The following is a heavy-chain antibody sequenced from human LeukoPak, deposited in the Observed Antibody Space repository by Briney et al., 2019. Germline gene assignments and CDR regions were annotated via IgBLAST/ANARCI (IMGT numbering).Heavy chain of an antibody. CDR1: GFTFFTSW. J-gene: IGHJ4*02. D-gene: IGHD1-7*01. CDR3: ARVGTTYFFDY. V-gene: IGHV3-7*03. Sequence: GGSLRLSCAASGFTFFTSWMSWVRQAPGRGLEWVANIKEDGSEKYYVDSVKGRFTISRDNAKNSLYLQMNSLRAEDTAIYYCARVGTTYFFDYWGQGTLVTVSS. CDR2: IKEDGSEK.